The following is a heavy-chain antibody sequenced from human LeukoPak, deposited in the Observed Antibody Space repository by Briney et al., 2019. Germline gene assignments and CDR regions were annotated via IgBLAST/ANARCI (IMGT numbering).Heavy chain of an antibody. CDR1: GGTFSSYA. CDR3: ARDGSRVPNPCCSSTSCHDAFDI. D-gene: IGHD2-2*01. J-gene: IGHJ3*02. Sequence: SVKVSCKASGGTFSSYAISWVRQAPGQGLEWMGGIIPIFGTANYAQKFQGRVTITADESTSTAYMELSSLRSEDTAVYYCARDGSRVPNPCCSSTSCHDAFDIWGQGTMVTVSS. CDR2: IIPIFGTA. V-gene: IGHV1-69*13.